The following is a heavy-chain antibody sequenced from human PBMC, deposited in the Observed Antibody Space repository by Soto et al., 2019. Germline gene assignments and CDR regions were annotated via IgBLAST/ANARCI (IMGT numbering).Heavy chain of an antibody. J-gene: IGHJ4*02. CDR1: GGSFSGYY. Sequence: SETLSLTCAVYGGSFSGYYWTWIRQPPGTGLEWIGEINHSGSTNYNPSLKSRVTISVDTSKNQFSLKLSSVTAADTAVYYCARGRSGYGSGSYYKNNYFDYWGQGTLVTVSS. CDR3: ARGRSGYGSGSYYKNNYFDY. CDR2: INHSGST. V-gene: IGHV4-34*01. D-gene: IGHD3-10*01.